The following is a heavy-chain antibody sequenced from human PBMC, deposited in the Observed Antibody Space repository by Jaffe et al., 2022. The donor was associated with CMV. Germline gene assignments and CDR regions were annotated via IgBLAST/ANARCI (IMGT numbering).Heavy chain of an antibody. V-gene: IGHV3-23*04. CDR2: ISGSGDNT. CDR3: ARVDTD. D-gene: IGHD5-18*01. Sequence: EVQLVESGGGLVQPGGSLRLSCAASGFTFSNHAMSWVRQAPGKGLEWVSAISGSGDNTYYADSVKGRFTISRDNSKNTLFLQMNSLSAEDTAVYYCARVDTDWGQGILVTVSS. CDR1: GFTFSNHA. J-gene: IGHJ4*02.